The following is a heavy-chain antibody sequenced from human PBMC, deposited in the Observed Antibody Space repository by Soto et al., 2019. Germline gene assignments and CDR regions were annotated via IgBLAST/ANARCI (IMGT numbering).Heavy chain of an antibody. Sequence: SETLSLTCTVSGGSISTYYWSWIRQPSGKGLEWIGYIYYSGSTNYNPSLKSRVTISVDTSKNQFSLKLSSVTAADTALYYCARGRSYDILTSYLNWFDPWGQGTLVTVSS. D-gene: IGHD3-9*01. J-gene: IGHJ5*02. V-gene: IGHV4-59*01. CDR1: GGSISTYY. CDR2: IYYSGST. CDR3: ARGRSYDILTSYLNWFDP.